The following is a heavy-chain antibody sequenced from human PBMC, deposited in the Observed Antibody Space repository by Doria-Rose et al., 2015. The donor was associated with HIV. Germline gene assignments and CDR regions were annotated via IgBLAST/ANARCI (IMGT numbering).Heavy chain of an antibody. Sequence: QVQLVQSGPVLVKPTETPTLTCTVSGVSLSSPGMGVSWIRQPPGKALEWLANIFSDDERSYTTSLKSRLTISRGTSKSQVVLTMTDMDPVDTATYYCARIKSSRWYHKYYLDFWGQGTLVIVSA. V-gene: IGHV2-26*01. J-gene: IGHJ4*02. CDR2: IFSDDER. CDR3: ARIKSSRWYHKYYLDF. CDR1: GVSLSSPGMG. D-gene: IGHD6-13*01.